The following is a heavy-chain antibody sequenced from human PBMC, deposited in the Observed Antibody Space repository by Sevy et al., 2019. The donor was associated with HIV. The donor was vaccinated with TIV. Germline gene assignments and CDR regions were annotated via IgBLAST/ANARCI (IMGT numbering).Heavy chain of an antibody. CDR3: AREVQKGYYDSSGYSDY. D-gene: IGHD3-22*01. CDR1: GFTFSSYS. CDR2: ISSSSYI. Sequence: GGSLRLSCAASGFTFSSYSMNWVRQAPGKGLEWVSSISSSSYIDYADSVKGRFTISRDNAKNSLYLQMNSLRAEDTAVYYCAREVQKGYYDSSGYSDYWGQGTLVTVSS. V-gene: IGHV3-21*01. J-gene: IGHJ4*02.